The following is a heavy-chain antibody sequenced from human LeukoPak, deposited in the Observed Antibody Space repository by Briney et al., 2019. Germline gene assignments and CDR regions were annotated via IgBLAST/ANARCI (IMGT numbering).Heavy chain of an antibody. CDR2: IDPDGSTT. J-gene: IGHJ6*02. V-gene: IGHV3-74*01. CDR1: GLTLSDYW. Sequence: GGSLRLSCAASGLTLSDYWMHWVRQVPGEGLVWVSRIDPDGSTTNYADSVKGRFTTSRDNAKNTLYLQMNSLRAEDTALYYCTRVQAGRSGLMDVWGRGTTVTVSS. CDR3: TRVQAGRSGLMDV. D-gene: IGHD2-8*02.